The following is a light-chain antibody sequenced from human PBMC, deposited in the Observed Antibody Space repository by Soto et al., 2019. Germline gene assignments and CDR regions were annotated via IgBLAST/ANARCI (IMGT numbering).Light chain of an antibody. CDR3: LQDSSYPRT. J-gene: IGKJ1*01. Sequence: AIQMTQSPSSLSASVGDRVTITCRASQGIRTELGWYQQKPGKAPKLLIYGASTLQTGVPSRFSGTGSGTDFTLTISSLQPEDFATYYCLQDSSYPRTFGQGTKVEIK. CDR2: GAS. V-gene: IGKV1-6*01. CDR1: QGIRTE.